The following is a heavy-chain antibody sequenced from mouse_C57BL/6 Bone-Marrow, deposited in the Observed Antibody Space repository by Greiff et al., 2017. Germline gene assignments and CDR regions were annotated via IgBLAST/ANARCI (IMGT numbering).Heavy chain of an antibody. CDR2: IWGVGST. CDR3: ATYYYGSFYAMDY. V-gene: IGHV2-6*01. D-gene: IGHD1-1*01. Sequence: VNVVESGPGLVAPSQSLSITCTVSGFSLTSYGVDWVRQSPGKGLEWLGVIWGVGSTNYNSALKSRLSISKDNSKSQVFLKMNSLQTDDTAMYYCATYYYGSFYAMDYWGQGTSVTVSS. J-gene: IGHJ4*01. CDR1: GFSLTSYG.